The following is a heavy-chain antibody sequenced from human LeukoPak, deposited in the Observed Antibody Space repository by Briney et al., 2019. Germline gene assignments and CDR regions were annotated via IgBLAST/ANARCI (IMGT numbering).Heavy chain of an antibody. CDR3: ARRAGAYTHPYDY. D-gene: IGHD3-16*01. CDR1: GLTFSNYN. CDR2: YSAGSI. Sequence: GGSLRLSCAASGLTFSNYNMNWVRQAPGKGLEWVSFYSAGSIYYSDSVKGRFTISIDNSKNTLYLQMNSLRAEDTAVYYCARRAGAYTHPYDYWGQGTLVTVSS. J-gene: IGHJ4*02. V-gene: IGHV3-53*01.